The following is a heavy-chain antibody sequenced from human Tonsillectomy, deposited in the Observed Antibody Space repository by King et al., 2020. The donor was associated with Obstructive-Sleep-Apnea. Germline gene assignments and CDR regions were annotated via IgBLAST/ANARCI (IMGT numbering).Heavy chain of an antibody. J-gene: IGHJ4*02. Sequence: VQLVESGGGLAKPGGSLRLSCAASGIIFNYAWMTWVRQAPGKGLEWVGRIKSNIEGGTTDYAAPVKGRFTISREDAKNTVYLQVNSLKTDDTAVYYCTTGVRGFDYWGQGTLVTVSS. CDR1: GIIFNYAW. D-gene: IGHD2-8*01. CDR3: TTGVRGFDY. V-gene: IGHV3-15*01. CDR2: IKSNIEGGTT.